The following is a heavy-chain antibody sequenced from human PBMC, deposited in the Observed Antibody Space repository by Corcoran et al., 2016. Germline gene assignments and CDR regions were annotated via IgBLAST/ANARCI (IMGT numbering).Heavy chain of an antibody. CDR2: IYYSGST. Sequence: QVQLQESGPGLVKPSETLSLTCTVSGGSISSYYWSWIRQPPGKGLEWIRYIYYSGSTNYNPSLKSRVTISVDTSKNQFSLKLSSVTAADTDVYYCARAGGSGWYGSDWFDPWGQGTLVTVSS. J-gene: IGHJ5*02. D-gene: IGHD6-13*01. V-gene: IGHV4-59*01. CDR3: ARAGGSGWYGSDWFDP. CDR1: GGSISSYY.